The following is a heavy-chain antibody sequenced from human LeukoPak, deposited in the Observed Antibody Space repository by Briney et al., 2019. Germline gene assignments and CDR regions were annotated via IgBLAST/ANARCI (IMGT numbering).Heavy chain of an antibody. V-gene: IGHV3-21*01. Sequence: GGSLRLSCAASGVTFSSYSMNWVRQAPGKGLEWVSSISSSSSYIYYADSVKGRFTISRDNAKNSLYLQMNSLRAEDTAVYYCAKVELELRAFDIWGQGTMVTVSS. CDR1: GVTFSSYS. CDR2: ISSSSSYI. D-gene: IGHD1-7*01. J-gene: IGHJ3*02. CDR3: AKVELELRAFDI.